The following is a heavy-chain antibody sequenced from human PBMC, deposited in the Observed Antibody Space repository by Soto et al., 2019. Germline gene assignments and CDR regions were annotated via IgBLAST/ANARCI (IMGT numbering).Heavy chain of an antibody. J-gene: IGHJ4*02. D-gene: IGHD4-17*01. V-gene: IGHV3-74*01. Sequence: EVQLVESGGGLVQPGGSLRLSCAASGFTFSSYWMHWVRQAPGKGLVWVSRIKSDGSDTSYADSVKGRFTISRDNAKNMLYLQMSSLRAEDTAVYYCVRVAYGDLGGWGQGTLVTVSS. CDR2: IKSDGSDT. CDR1: GFTFSSYW. CDR3: VRVAYGDLGG.